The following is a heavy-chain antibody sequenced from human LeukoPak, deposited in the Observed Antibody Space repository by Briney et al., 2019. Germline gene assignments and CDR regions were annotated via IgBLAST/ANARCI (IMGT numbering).Heavy chain of an antibody. V-gene: IGHV3-53*04. D-gene: IGHD6-13*01. J-gene: IGHJ4*02. CDR1: GFTVSSNY. CDR3: ARITPGIAAAGILFDY. CDR2: IYSGGST. Sequence: GGSLRLSCAASGFTVSSNYMSWVRQAPGKGLEWVSVIYSGGSTYYADSVKGRFTISRHNSKNTLYLQMNSLRAEDTAVYYCARITPGIAAAGILFDYWGQGTLVTVSS.